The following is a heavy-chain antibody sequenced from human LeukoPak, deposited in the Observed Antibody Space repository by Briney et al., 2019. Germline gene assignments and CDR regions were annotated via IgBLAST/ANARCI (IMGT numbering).Heavy chain of an antibody. CDR1: GYSISSGYH. D-gene: IGHD3-22*01. V-gene: IGHV4-38-2*02. CDR3: ARSPGYYDSSGYIDY. J-gene: IGHJ4*02. Sequence: SETLSLTCTVSGYSISSGYHWGWIRQPPGKGLEWIATIHHSRSTYYNPSLKSRVTISVDTSKNQFSLKLSSVTAADTAVYYCARSPGYYDSSGYIDYWGQGTLVTVSS. CDR2: IHHSRST.